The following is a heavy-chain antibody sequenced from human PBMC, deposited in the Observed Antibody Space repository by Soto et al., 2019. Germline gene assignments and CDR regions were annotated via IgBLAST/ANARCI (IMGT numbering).Heavy chain of an antibody. CDR3: ARDSRVRYDSWSGSPYGMDV. CDR1: GYTFTSYA. D-gene: IGHD3-3*01. CDR2: INAGNGNT. J-gene: IGHJ6*02. V-gene: IGHV1-3*01. Sequence: GASVKVSCKASGYTFTSYAMHWVRQAPGQRLEWMGWINAGNGNTKYSQKFQGRVTITRDTSASTAYMELSSLRSEDTAVYYCARDSRVRYDSWSGSPYGMDVWGQGTTVTVSS.